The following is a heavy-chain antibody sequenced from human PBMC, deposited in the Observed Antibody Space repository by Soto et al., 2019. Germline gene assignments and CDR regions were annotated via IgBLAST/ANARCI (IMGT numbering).Heavy chain of an antibody. CDR1: GFTFSSYA. Sequence: WGVLRLSCAASGFTFSSYAMHWARQAPGKGLEWVTVISIRGGDEYYAESVRGRFTISRDDSKNTLYLQMDSLRVEDTAVYYCARGTIVARQHLDYWGQGTLVTVSS. CDR3: ARGTIVARQHLDY. CDR2: ISIRGGDE. D-gene: IGHD6-6*01. J-gene: IGHJ4*02. V-gene: IGHV3-30*03.